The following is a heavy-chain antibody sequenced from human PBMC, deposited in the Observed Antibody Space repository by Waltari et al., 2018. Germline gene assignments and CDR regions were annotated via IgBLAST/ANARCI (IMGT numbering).Heavy chain of an antibody. Sequence: EVQLLESGGGLVQHGGSLRLSCTASGFTFGGYAMSWVRHAPGKGLEWVSGISGAGGITYYVDSVKGRFTVSRDNSANTLYLQMNSLGAEDTAMYYCAKMDSGTYTAHFEYWGQGTQVTVSS. V-gene: IGHV3-23*01. CDR1: GFTFGGYA. J-gene: IGHJ4*02. CDR3: AKMDSGTYTAHFEY. D-gene: IGHD1-26*01. CDR2: ISGAGGIT.